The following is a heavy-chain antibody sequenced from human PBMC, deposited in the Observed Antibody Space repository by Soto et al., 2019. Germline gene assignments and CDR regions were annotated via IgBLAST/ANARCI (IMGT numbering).Heavy chain of an antibody. CDR2: IYYSGST. J-gene: IGHJ6*02. V-gene: IGHV4-59*01. D-gene: IGHD3-16*01. CDR3: ASSGGARGLDYYYYYGMDV. Sequence: PSETLSLTCTVSGGSISSYYWSWIRQPPGKGLEWIGYIYYSGSTNYNPSLKSRVTISVDTSKNQFSLKLSSVTAADTAVYYCASSGGARGLDYYYYYGMDVWGQGTMVTVSS. CDR1: GGSISSYY.